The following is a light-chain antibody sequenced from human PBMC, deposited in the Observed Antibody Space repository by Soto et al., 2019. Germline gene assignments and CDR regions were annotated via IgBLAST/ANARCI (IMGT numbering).Light chain of an antibody. CDR3: GTWDSSLSAYV. V-gene: IGLV2-8*01. CDR2: EVT. CDR1: SSDVGGYNY. J-gene: IGLJ1*01. Sequence: QSALTQPPSASGSPGQSVTISCTGTSSDVGGYNYVSWYQQHPGKAPKLMIYEVTKRPSGVPDRFSGSKSGTSATLGITGLQTGDEADYYCGTWDSSLSAYVFGTGTKLTVL.